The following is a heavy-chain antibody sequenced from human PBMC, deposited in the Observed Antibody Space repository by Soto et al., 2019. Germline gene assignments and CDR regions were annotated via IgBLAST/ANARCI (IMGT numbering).Heavy chain of an antibody. CDR3: ASITARSGYYLYGMDV. Sequence: QVQLQQWGAGLLKPSETLSLTGAVYGGSFSGYYWSWIRQPPGKGLEWIGEINHSGSTNYNPSLKSPVTISVDTTKNQFSLKPSSVTAADTAVYYCASITARSGYYLYGMDVWGQGTTVTVSS. CDR2: INHSGST. D-gene: IGHD3-3*01. V-gene: IGHV4-34*01. CDR1: GGSFSGYY. J-gene: IGHJ6*02.